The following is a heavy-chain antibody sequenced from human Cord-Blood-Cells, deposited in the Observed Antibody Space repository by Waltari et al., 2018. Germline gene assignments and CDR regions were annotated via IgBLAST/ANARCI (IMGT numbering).Heavy chain of an antibody. V-gene: IGHV1-3*01. CDR3: ARGADGVVPAARVKVGGWFDP. CDR2: INAGNGNT. Sequence: QVQLVQSGAEVKKPGASVKVSCKASGYTFTSYAMHWVRQAPGPRLEWMGWINAGNGNTKYSQKFQGRVTITRDTSASTAYMELSSLRSEDTAVYYCARGADGVVPAARVKVGGWFDPWGQGTLVTVSS. CDR1: GYTFTSYA. D-gene: IGHD2-2*01. J-gene: IGHJ5*02.